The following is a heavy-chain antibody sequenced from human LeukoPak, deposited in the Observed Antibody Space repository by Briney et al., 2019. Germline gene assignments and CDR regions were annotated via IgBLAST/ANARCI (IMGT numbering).Heavy chain of an antibody. CDR1: GYTFTSYG. V-gene: IGHV1-18*01. Sequence: GASVTVSCKASGYTFTSYGISWVRQAPGQGLEWMGWISAYNGNTNYAQKLQGRVTMTTDTSTSTAYMELRSLRSDDTAAYYCGRVAVAGPNWFDPWGQGTLVTVSS. J-gene: IGHJ5*02. CDR3: GRVAVAGPNWFDP. CDR2: ISAYNGNT. D-gene: IGHD6-19*01.